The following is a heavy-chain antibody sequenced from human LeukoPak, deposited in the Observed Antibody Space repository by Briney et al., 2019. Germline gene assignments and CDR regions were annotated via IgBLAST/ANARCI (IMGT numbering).Heavy chain of an antibody. Sequence: PGGSLRPSCAASGFTFSDYYMSWVRQAPGKGLEWVSYISSSGTTIYYADSVKGRFTISRDNAKNSLSLQMDSLRAEDTAVYYCARGGYSYGFYYFDYWGQGTLVTVSS. V-gene: IGHV3-11*01. D-gene: IGHD5-18*01. J-gene: IGHJ4*02. CDR3: ARGGYSYGFYYFDY. CDR2: ISSSGTTI. CDR1: GFTFSDYY.